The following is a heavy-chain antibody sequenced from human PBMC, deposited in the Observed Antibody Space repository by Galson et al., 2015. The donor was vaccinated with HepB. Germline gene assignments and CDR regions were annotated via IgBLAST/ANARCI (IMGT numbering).Heavy chain of an antibody. D-gene: IGHD6-13*01. J-gene: IGHJ4*02. V-gene: IGHV1-69*13. CDR2: IIPIFGTA. CDR1: GGTFSSYA. CDR3: ARAEIPGGYSTQGDY. Sequence: SVKVSCKASGGTFSSYAISWVRQAPGQGLEWMGGIIPIFGTANYAQKFQGRVTITADESTSTAYMELSSLRSEDTAVYYCARAEIPGGYSTQGDYWGQGTLVTVSS.